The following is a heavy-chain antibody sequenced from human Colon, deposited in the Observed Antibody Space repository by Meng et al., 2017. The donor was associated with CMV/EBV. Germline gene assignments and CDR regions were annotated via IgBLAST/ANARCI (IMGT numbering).Heavy chain of an antibody. CDR3: AKSRSSTPGIVDD. CDR2: IYDTGIT. CDR1: GVSVTSGAYH. J-gene: IGHJ4*02. D-gene: IGHD2/OR15-2a*01. Sequence: QVQRQESGPGLVKPSETLSLTCIVSGVSVTSGAYHWSWIRQSPGKGLEWIGYIYDTGITIYNPSLKRRVTIFLETSKNQFSLNLNSMTTADTAVYYCAKSRSSTPGIVDDWGQGTLVTVSS. V-gene: IGHV4-61*08.